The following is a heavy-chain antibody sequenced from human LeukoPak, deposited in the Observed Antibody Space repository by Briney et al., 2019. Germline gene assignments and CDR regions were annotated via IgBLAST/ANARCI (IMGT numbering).Heavy chain of an antibody. D-gene: IGHD3-22*01. Sequence: SETLSLTCAVYGGSFSGYYWSWFRQPPGKGLVWIGEISHSGTPNYNPSLKSRVTISVDTSRNQFSLRLSSVTAADTAVYYCAGQPLGLLRAFDVWGQGTLVTVSS. CDR3: AGQPLGLLRAFDV. J-gene: IGHJ3*01. CDR2: ISHSGTP. V-gene: IGHV4-34*01. CDR1: GGSFSGYY.